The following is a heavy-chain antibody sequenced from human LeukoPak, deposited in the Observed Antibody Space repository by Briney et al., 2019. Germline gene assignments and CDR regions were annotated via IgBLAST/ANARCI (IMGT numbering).Heavy chain of an antibody. D-gene: IGHD1-1*01. CDR3: ARAGRERYNWNDIGGYYYYYYMDV. CDR2: INPSGGST. J-gene: IGHJ6*03. V-gene: IGHV1-46*01. CDR1: GYTFTSYY. Sequence: ASVKVSCKASGYTFTSYYMHWVRQAPGQGLEWMGIINPSGGSTSYAQKFQGRVTMTRDTPTSTVHMELSSLRSEDTAVYYCARAGRERYNWNDIGGYYYYYYMDVWGKGTTVTISS.